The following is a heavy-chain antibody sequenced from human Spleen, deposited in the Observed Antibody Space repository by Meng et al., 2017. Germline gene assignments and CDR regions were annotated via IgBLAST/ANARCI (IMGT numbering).Heavy chain of an antibody. CDR1: GGSVSSTGYY. J-gene: IGHJ4*02. CDR3: ASYNSGWPQFDS. V-gene: IGHV4-61*08. D-gene: IGHD6-19*01. CDR2: IYYSGST. Sequence: QVQLQESGPGLVRPSETLSLTCTVSGGSVSSTGYYWSWIRQPPGKRLEWFGYIYYSGSTNYNPSLQSRVTISVDTSKNQFSLKLTSVTAADTAVYYCASYNSGWPQFDSWGQGILVTVSS.